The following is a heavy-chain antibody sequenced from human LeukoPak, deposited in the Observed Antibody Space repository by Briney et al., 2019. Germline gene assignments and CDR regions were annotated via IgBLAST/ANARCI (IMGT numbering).Heavy chain of an antibody. Sequence: GGSLRLSCAASGFTFKFYSMNWVRQAPGKGLEWVSYISTNTTTIYYADSVKGRFTISRDNSKNTLYLQMNSLRAEDTAVYYCARVGDVYYDILAAFDIWGHGTKVTVSS. CDR2: ISTNTTTI. CDR3: ARVGDVYYDILAAFDI. V-gene: IGHV3-48*01. D-gene: IGHD3-22*01. J-gene: IGHJ3*02. CDR1: GFTFKFYS.